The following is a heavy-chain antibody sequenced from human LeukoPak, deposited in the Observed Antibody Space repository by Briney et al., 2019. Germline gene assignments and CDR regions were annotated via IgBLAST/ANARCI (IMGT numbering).Heavy chain of an antibody. V-gene: IGHV1-18*01. CDR2: ISGYNGNT. Sequence: ASVKVSCKASGYTFTTYGVIWVRQAPGQGLEWMGWISGYNGNTNYAQNLQDRVTMTTDTSTSTAHMELRNLRSDDTAMYYCARFSYYGSGSPPAAHFDYWGQGTLVTVSS. D-gene: IGHD3-10*01. CDR3: ARFSYYGSGSPPAAHFDY. CDR1: GYTFTTYG. J-gene: IGHJ4*02.